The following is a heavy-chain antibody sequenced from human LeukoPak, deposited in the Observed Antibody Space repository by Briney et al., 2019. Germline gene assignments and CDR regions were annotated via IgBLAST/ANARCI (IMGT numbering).Heavy chain of an antibody. J-gene: IGHJ4*02. D-gene: IGHD1-26*01. Sequence: GGSLRLSCAASGFTFSSYSMNWVRQAPGKGLEWVSSISSGSTYMYYADSVKGRFTISRDNSKNTLYLQMNSLRADDTAVYYCVCRIGGAPQWGQGTLVTVSS. CDR3: VCRIGGAPQ. V-gene: IGHV3-21*04. CDR2: ISSGSTYM. CDR1: GFTFSSYS.